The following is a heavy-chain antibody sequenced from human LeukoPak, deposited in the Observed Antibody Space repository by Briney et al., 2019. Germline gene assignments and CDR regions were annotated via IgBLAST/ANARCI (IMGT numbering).Heavy chain of an antibody. Sequence: SETLSLTCTVSGGSISSSSYCWGWIRQPPGKGLEWIGSIYYSGSTYYNPSLKSRVTISVDTSKNQFSLKLSSVTAADTAVYYCARDRGFGELLNWFDPWGQGTLVTVSS. J-gene: IGHJ5*02. CDR3: ARDRGFGELLNWFDP. CDR2: IYYSGST. V-gene: IGHV4-39*07. CDR1: GGSISSSSYC. D-gene: IGHD3-10*01.